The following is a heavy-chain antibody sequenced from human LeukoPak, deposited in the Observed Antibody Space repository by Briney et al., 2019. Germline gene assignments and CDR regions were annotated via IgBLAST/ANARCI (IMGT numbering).Heavy chain of an antibody. CDR1: GGTSSSYA. CDR3: ARDRDFWSGYLFDY. J-gene: IGHJ4*02. D-gene: IGHD3-3*01. Sequence: SVKVSCKASGGTSSSYAISWVRQAPGQGPEWMGRIIPIFGTANYAQKFQGRVTITTDESTSTAYMELSSLRSEDTAVYYCARDRDFWSGYLFDYWGQGTLVTVSS. CDR2: IIPIFGTA. V-gene: IGHV1-69*05.